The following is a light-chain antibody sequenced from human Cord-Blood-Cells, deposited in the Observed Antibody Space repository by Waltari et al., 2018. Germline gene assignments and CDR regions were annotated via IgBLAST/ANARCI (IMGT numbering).Light chain of an antibody. V-gene: IGLV7-46*01. CDR3: LLSYSGARLWV. CDR1: TGPVTSGHY. J-gene: IGLJ3*02. CDR2: DTS. Sequence: AVVTQEPSLTVSPGGTVTLTCCSSTGPVTSGHYPYLFQQRPGQSPRTLIYDTSNKHSWTPARFSGSLLGGKAALTLSGAQPEDEAEYYCLLSYSGARLWVFGGGTKLTVL.